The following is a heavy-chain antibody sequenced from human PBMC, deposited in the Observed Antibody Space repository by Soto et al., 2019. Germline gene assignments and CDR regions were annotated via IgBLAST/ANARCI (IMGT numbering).Heavy chain of an antibody. Sequence: SETLSLTCAVYGGSFSGYYWSWIRQPPGKGLEWIGEINHSGSTNYNPSLKSRVTISGDTSKNQFSLKLSSVTAADTAVYYCARGLVRSMIVVVITRAGAFDIWGQGTMVTVSS. V-gene: IGHV4-34*01. J-gene: IGHJ3*02. CDR2: INHSGST. D-gene: IGHD3-22*01. CDR3: ARGLVRSMIVVVITRAGAFDI. CDR1: GGSFSGYY.